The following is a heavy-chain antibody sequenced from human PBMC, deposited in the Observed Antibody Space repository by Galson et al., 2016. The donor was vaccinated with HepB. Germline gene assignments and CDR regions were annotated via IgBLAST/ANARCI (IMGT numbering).Heavy chain of an antibody. V-gene: IGHV3-53*01. Sequence: YYAESVKGRFTISRDNPKNTLYLQMDGLRVEDTAVYYCARDPGRIAAAGHLDSWGQGTLVTVSS. D-gene: IGHD6-13*01. CDR3: ARDPGRIAAAGHLDS. J-gene: IGHJ5*01.